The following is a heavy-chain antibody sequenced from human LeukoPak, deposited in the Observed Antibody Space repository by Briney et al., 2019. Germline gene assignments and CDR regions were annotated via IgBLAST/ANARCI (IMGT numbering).Heavy chain of an antibody. Sequence: GGSLRLSCSASGFTFSRYTMHWVRQAPGKGLEWVALLAYDENFRYYADSVKGRFTISRDTAKTTLDLQMNSLTTEDTALYYCAREADGFDIWGQGTMVTVSS. CDR3: AREADGFDI. V-gene: IGHV3-30*01. CDR2: LAYDENFR. CDR1: GFTFSRYT. J-gene: IGHJ3*02.